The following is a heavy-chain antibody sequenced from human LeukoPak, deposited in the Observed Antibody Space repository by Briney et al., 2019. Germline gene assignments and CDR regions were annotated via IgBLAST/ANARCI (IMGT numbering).Heavy chain of an antibody. CDR3: AKAYYYDSSAYYSGRLLYFQH. CDR2: ISAGGGST. J-gene: IGHJ1*01. Sequence: PGRSLRLSCAASGFTFSSYGMHWVRRAPGKGLEWVSAISAGGGSTYYADSVKGRFTISRDNSKNTLYLQMNSLRAEDTAVYYCAKAYYYDSSAYYSGRLLYFQHWGQGTLVTVSS. CDR1: GFTFSSYG. V-gene: IGHV3-23*01. D-gene: IGHD3-22*01.